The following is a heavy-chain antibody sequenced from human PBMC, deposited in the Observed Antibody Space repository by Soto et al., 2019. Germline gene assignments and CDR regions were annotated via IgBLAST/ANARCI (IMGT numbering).Heavy chain of an antibody. CDR1: GDSIRSPDCY. D-gene: IGHD6-25*01. J-gene: IGHJ3*01. CDR2: SYYTGSS. Sequence: QVQLQESSPGLVKPSQTLSLTCSVSGDSIRSPDCYWGWLRQTPGKGLEWIGYSYYTGSSYYHPSLKSRVSISVDTSKNQFSLKLNSVSAADTVIYYCARDKWSGYDSGAFDVWGQGTTVTVSS. V-gene: IGHV4-30-4*01. CDR3: ARDKWSGYDSGAFDV.